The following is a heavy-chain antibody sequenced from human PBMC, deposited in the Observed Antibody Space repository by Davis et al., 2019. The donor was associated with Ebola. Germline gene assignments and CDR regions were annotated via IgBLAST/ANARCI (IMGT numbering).Heavy chain of an antibody. Sequence: GGSLRLSYEASKFTFSGYSMNWVRQAPGKGPEWLSSITAIGDYIYYADSVKGRFTISRDNAKNSLYLQMNSLRAEDTVIYYCARGFYDITGYYHYYNGLDVWGQGTTVTVS. CDR2: ITAIGDYI. J-gene: IGHJ6*02. CDR3: ARGFYDITGYYHYYNGLDV. CDR1: KFTFSGYS. V-gene: IGHV3-21*01. D-gene: IGHD3-22*01.